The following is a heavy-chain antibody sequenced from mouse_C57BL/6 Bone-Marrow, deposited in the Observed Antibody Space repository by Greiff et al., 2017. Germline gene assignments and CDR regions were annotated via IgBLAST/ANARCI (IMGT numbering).Heavy chain of an antibody. Sequence: VQLQQSGAELARPGASVKLSCKASGYTFTSYGISWVKQRTGQGLEWIGEIYPRSGNTYYNEKFKGKATLTADKSSSTAYMELRSLTSEDSAVYFCARKVGGYGSRGLDYWGQGTTLTVSS. J-gene: IGHJ2*01. CDR2: IYPRSGNT. V-gene: IGHV1-81*01. CDR3: ARKVGGYGSRGLDY. CDR1: GYTFTSYG. D-gene: IGHD1-1*01.